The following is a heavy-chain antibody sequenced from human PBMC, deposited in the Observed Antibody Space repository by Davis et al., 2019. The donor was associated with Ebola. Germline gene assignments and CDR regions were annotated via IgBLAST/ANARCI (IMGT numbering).Heavy chain of an antibody. V-gene: IGHV3-21*01. J-gene: IGHJ4*02. CDR2: ISSSSSYI. D-gene: IGHD2-15*01. CDR1: GFTFSSYS. Sequence: GESLKISCAASGFTFSSYSMNWVRQAPGKGLEWVSSISSSSSYIYYADSVKGRFTISRDNAKNSLYLQMNSLRDEDTAVYYCARGGVVVAATLDYWGQGTLVTVSS. CDR3: ARGGVVVAATLDY.